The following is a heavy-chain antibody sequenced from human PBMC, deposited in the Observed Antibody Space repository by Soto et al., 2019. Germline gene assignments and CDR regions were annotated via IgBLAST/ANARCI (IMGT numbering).Heavy chain of an antibody. V-gene: IGHV1-2*04. CDR1: GYTFTGYY. CDR2: INPNSGGT. Sequence: QVQLVQSGAEVKKPGASVKVSCKASGYTFTGYYMHWVRQAPGQGLEWMGWINPNSGGTNYAQKFQGWVTMTRDTSMSTADMELSRLRSDDTAVYYCARDARGDEAPMDYWGQGTLVTVSS. CDR3: ARDARGDEAPMDY. D-gene: IGHD3-10*01. J-gene: IGHJ4*02.